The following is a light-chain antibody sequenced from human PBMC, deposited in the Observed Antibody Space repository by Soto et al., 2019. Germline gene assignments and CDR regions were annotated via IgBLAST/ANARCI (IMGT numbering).Light chain of an antibody. J-gene: IGKJ5*01. Sequence: VLRQSPVTLSLSPGDRATLSCRASQSVSTYLAWYRQTPGQAPRLLIYDTSNRATGVPPRFRGSRAGTDFTLTISSVEPDDFAVFYCHQRNTFGQGTRLEIK. CDR2: DTS. V-gene: IGKV3-11*01. CDR1: QSVSTY. CDR3: HQRNT.